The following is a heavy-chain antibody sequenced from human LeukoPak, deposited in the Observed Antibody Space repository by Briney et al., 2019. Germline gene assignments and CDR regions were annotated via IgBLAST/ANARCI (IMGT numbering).Heavy chain of an antibody. CDR1: GGSISSSRYY. Sequence: WETLSLTCTVSGGSISSSRYYWGWIRQPPGKGLEWIGSIYYSGSTYYNPSLKSRVTISVDTAKNQFSLKLSSVTAADTAVYYCARAVYQLQFVYYYYMDVWGKGTRSPSP. D-gene: IGHD2-2*01. CDR2: IYYSGST. J-gene: IGHJ6*03. V-gene: IGHV4-39*01. CDR3: ARAVYQLQFVYYYYMDV.